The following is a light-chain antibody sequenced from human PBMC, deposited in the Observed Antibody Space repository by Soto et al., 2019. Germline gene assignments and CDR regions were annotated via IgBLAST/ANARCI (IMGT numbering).Light chain of an antibody. J-gene: IGKJ2*01. Sequence: DIQMTQSPSSLAASVGDRVTITCRASQTISSYLNWYQQKPGKAPNLLIYATSSLQSGVPSRFSGSGSGTDFTLTISSLQPEDFATYFCHQTYSTPYTFGQGTRLEIK. CDR3: HQTYSTPYT. CDR2: ATS. V-gene: IGKV1-39*01. CDR1: QTISSY.